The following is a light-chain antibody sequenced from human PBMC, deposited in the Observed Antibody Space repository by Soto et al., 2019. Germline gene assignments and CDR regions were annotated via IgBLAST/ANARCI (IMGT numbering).Light chain of an antibody. Sequence: VLTQSPGTLCLCPGGRGTLXCRASQNVNNYYRAWYQQKPGQAPRLLSYDASLRAHGGPDSFSGSGSGTAFTPTITRLEPDDSAVYYGQQHGISHITFGQGTRLEIK. CDR1: QNVNNYY. CDR2: DAS. V-gene: IGKV3-20*01. CDR3: QQHGISHIT. J-gene: IGKJ5*01.